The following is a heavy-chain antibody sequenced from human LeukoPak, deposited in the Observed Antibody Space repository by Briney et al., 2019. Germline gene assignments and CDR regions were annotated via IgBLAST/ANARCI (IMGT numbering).Heavy chain of an antibody. CDR1: GFTFSSYA. CDR2: ISSSGSTI. D-gene: IGHD3-16*02. V-gene: IGHV3-48*04. J-gene: IGHJ4*02. Sequence: PGRSLRLSCAASGFTFSSYAMHWVRQAPGKGLEWVSYISSSGSTIYYADSVKGRFTISRDNAKNSLYLQMNSLRAEDTAVYYCARGRGYYDYVWGSYRYKYYFDYWGQGTLVTVSS. CDR3: ARGRGYYDYVWGSYRYKYYFDY.